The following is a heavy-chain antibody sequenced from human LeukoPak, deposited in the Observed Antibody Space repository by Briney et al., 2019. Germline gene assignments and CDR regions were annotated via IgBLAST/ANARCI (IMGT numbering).Heavy chain of an antibody. D-gene: IGHD2-15*01. CDR1: GVSINSGGYY. V-gene: IGHV4-31*03. Sequence: SETLSLTCTVSGVSINSGGYYWSWIRQHPGKGLEWIGYIYYSGSTYYNPSLKSRVTISIDTSKNQFSLKLSSVTAADTAVYYCARGGGYCSGGNCFDAFDIWGQGTMVTVSS. CDR3: ARGGGYCSGGNCFDAFDI. J-gene: IGHJ3*02. CDR2: IYYSGST.